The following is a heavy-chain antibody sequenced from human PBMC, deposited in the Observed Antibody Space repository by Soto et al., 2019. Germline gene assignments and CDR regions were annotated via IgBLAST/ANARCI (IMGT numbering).Heavy chain of an antibody. V-gene: IGHV1-69*01. CDR1: GGTFSSYA. CDR2: IMPIFGTA. J-gene: IGHJ6*02. CDR3: ASGWSYTSYYGMDV. Sequence: QVQLVQSGAEVKKTGSSVKVSCKASGGTFSSYAISWVRQAPGQGLEWMGGIMPIFGTADYAQKFQGRVTITADESTSTAYMELSSLRSEDTAVYYCASGWSYTSYYGMDVWRRGTTVTVSS. D-gene: IGHD2-15*01.